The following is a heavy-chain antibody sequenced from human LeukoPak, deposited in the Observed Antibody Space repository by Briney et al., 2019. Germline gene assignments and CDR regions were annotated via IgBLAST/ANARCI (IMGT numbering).Heavy chain of an antibody. V-gene: IGHV4-39*07. CDR1: GGSISSSSYY. D-gene: IGHD4-17*01. J-gene: IGHJ4*02. CDR2: IYYSGRT. CDR3: ARITWDLIYGDYGRG. Sequence: PSETLSLTCNVSGGSISSSSYYWGWIRQPPGKGLEWIGSIYYSGRTYYNPSLKSRVTISVDTSKNQFSLKLSSVTAADTAVYYCARITWDLIYGDYGRGWGQGTLVTVSS.